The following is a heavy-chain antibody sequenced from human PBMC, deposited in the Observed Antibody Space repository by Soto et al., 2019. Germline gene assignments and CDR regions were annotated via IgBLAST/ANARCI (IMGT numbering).Heavy chain of an antibody. CDR3: ARSPGLAVADY. CDR2: INAGNGNT. Sequence: QVQLVQSGAEEKKPGASVKVSCKASGYTFTSYAMHWVRQAPGQRLEWMGWINAGNGNTKYSQKFQGRVTITRDTSASTACMELSSLRSEDTAVYYCARSPGLAVADYWGQGTLVTVSS. D-gene: IGHD6-19*01. V-gene: IGHV1-3*05. J-gene: IGHJ4*02. CDR1: GYTFTSYA.